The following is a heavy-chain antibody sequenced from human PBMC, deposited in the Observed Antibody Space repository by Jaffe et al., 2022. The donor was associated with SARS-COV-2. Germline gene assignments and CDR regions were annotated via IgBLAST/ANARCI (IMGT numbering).Heavy chain of an antibody. J-gene: IGHJ6*03. D-gene: IGHD3-10*01. CDR2: IKQDGSEK. Sequence: EVQLVESGGGLVQPGGSLRLSCAASGFTFSSYWMSWVRQAPGKGLEWVANIKQDGSEKYYVDSVKGRFTISRDNAKNSLYLQMNSLRAEDTAVYYCARDEFGQQYSMYYYYMDVWGKGTTVTVSS. V-gene: IGHV3-7*01. CDR1: GFTFSSYW. CDR3: ARDEFGQQYSMYYYYMDV.